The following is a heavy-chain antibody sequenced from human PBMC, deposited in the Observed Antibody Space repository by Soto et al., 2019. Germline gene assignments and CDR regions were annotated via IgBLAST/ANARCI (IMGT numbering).Heavy chain of an antibody. Sequence: AGGALILSCAASGFTFDNYAMSWVRPAPGKGVEWVSSISGGGSSTYYADSVKGRFTISRDNSKNTLYLQMNSLRAEDTAVYYCAKVPGYDYVWGTYYYFDYWGLGAQVTVSS. V-gene: IGHV3-23*01. D-gene: IGHD3-16*01. CDR3: AKVPGYDYVWGTYYYFDY. CDR1: GFTFDNYA. J-gene: IGHJ4*02. CDR2: ISGGGSST.